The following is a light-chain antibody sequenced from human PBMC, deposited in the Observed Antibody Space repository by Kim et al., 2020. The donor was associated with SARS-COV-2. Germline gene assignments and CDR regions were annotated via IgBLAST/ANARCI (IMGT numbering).Light chain of an antibody. CDR3: QKYNSAPWT. CDR2: AAA. CDR1: QYIANS. V-gene: IGKV1-27*01. Sequence: ASIGDRVTITCRASQYIANSLAWYQQQPGKVPQVLIYAAATLQAGVPSRFSGSGSGTEFTLTIGSLQTEDVATYYCQKYNSAPWTFGPGTKVDI. J-gene: IGKJ1*01.